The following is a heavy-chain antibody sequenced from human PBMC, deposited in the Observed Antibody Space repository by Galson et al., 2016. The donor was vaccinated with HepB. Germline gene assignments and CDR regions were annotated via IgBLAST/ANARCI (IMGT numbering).Heavy chain of an antibody. CDR3: EGYSDPFDI. Sequence: SLRLPCAASGFSVSGKYMSCARQAPGKGLEWVSAIFRGDATYYRDSVKGRFTISSDRSKTTLYLQMNNLRAEDTAIYYCEGYSDPFDIWGQGTMVTVSS. V-gene: IGHV3-53*01. D-gene: IGHD3-22*01. CDR2: IFRGDAT. CDR1: GFSVSGKY. J-gene: IGHJ3*02.